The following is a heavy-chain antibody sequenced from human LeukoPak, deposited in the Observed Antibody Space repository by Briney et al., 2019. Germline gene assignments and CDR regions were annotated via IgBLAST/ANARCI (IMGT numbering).Heavy chain of an antibody. D-gene: IGHD3-10*01. CDR3: ARGLTMGNPFDF. J-gene: IGHJ4*02. Sequence: AGGSLRLSCAASGFTVSSDHMNWVRQAPRKGLEWVSVIYTGGSTYHADSVRGRFTISRDTSKSTLYLQMNSLRAEDTAVYYYARGLTMGNPFDFWGQGTLVTVSS. V-gene: IGHV3-66*02. CDR1: GFTVSSDH. CDR2: IYTGGST.